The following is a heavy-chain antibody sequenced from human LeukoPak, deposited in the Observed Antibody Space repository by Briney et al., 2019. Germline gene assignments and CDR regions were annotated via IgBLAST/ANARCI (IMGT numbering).Heavy chain of an antibody. CDR1: GYIFTSYN. D-gene: IGHD6-6*01. CDR3: ARRGQLAGNWFDP. Sequence: GASVKVSCKASGYIFTSYNIYWVRQAPGQGLEWMGIINPSGGSTNYAQKFQGRVTMSRDTSTSTVYMELSSLRSEDTAVYYCARRGQLAGNWFDPWGQGTLVTVSS. CDR2: INPSGGST. V-gene: IGHV1-46*01. J-gene: IGHJ5*02.